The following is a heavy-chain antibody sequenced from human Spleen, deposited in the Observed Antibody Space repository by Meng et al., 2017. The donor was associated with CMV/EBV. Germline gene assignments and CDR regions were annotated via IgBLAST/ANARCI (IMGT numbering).Heavy chain of an antibody. V-gene: IGHV1-18*01. CDR3: ARVIAAAGNYYYYGMDV. CDR2: ISTYNGNT. CDR1: GYTFTNYG. J-gene: IGHJ6*02. Sequence: ASVKVSCKTSGYTFTNYGINWVRQAPGQGLEWMGWISTYNGNTNYAQKFQGRVTMTTDTSTSTVYMELRSLTFDDTAVYYCARVIAAAGNYYYYGMDVWGQGTTVTVSS. D-gene: IGHD6-13*01.